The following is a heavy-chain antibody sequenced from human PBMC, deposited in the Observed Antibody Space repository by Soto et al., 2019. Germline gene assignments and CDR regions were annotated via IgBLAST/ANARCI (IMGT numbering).Heavy chain of an antibody. J-gene: IGHJ6*02. CDR1: GGSISSYY. D-gene: IGHD3-10*01. CDR2: IYYSGST. CDR3: ARDQGYYGSGSYYKPPGYYYYGMDV. Sequence: LSLTCTVSGGSISSYYWSWIRQPPGKGLEWIGYIYYSGSTNYNPSLKSRVTISVDTSKNQFSLKLSSVTAADTAVYYCARDQGYYGSGSYYKPPGYYYYGMDVWGQGTTVTAP. V-gene: IGHV4-59*01.